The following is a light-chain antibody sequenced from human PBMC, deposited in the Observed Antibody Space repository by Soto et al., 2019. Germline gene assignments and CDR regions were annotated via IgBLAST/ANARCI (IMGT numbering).Light chain of an antibody. CDR1: KGISSY. CDR3: QQHNSYPRST. CDR2: AAS. V-gene: IGKV1-9*01. Sequence: QLTQSASFVSASLGERFHINGLGSKGISSYLAWYQQRPGKATQLLIYAASTLQSGVQSRFSGSGSGTEFTITISSLQPEDFATYHCQQHNSYPRSTFGPGTRLEIK. J-gene: IGKJ5*01.